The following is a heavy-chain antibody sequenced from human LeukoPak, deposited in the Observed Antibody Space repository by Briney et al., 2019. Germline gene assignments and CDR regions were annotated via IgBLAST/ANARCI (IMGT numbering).Heavy chain of an antibody. J-gene: IGHJ4*02. Sequence: GGSLRLSCAASGFTFSSYWMSLVRQAPGKGLEWVAVIWYDGSNKYYADSVKGRFTISRDNSKNTLYLQMNSLRAEDTAVYYCARAPSGYDSSGYRWRGDFDYWGQGTLVTVSS. CDR2: IWYDGSNK. V-gene: IGHV3-33*08. CDR1: GFTFSSYW. D-gene: IGHD3-22*01. CDR3: ARAPSGYDSSGYRWRGDFDY.